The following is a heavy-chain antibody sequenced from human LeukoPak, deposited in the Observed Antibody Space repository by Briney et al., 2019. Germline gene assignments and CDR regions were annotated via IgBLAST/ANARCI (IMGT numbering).Heavy chain of an antibody. D-gene: IGHD6-19*01. CDR2: INPNSGGT. CDR3: AREAVAGTREY. Sequence: ASVKVSCKASGYTFTSYDINWVRQAPGQGLEWMGWINPNSGGTNYAQKFQGRVTMTRDTSISTAYMELSRLRSDDTAVYYCAREAVAGTREYWGQGTLVTVSS. CDR1: GYTFTSYD. J-gene: IGHJ4*02. V-gene: IGHV1-2*02.